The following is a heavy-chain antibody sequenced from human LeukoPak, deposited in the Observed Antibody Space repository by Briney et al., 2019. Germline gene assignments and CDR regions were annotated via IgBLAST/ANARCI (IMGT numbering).Heavy chain of an antibody. D-gene: IGHD6-13*01. J-gene: IGHJ4*02. V-gene: IGHV3-30-3*01. CDR2: ISYDGSNK. CDR1: GFTFSSYA. CDR3: ATRDSSSWPIFDY. Sequence: GGSLRLSCAASGFTFSSYAMSWVRQAPGKGLEWVAVISYDGSNKYYADSVKGRFTISRDNSKNTLYLQMNSLRAEDTAVYYCATRDSSSWPIFDYWGQGTLVTASS.